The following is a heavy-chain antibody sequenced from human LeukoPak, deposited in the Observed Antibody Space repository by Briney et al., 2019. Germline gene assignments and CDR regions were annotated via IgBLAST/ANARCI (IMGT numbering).Heavy chain of an antibody. CDR1: GFTFDNND. CDR2: IGSAGYT. V-gene: IGHV3-13*01. Sequence: PGGSLRLSCEVSGFTFDNNDMHWVRQTTGKGLEWVSAIGSAGYTYYADSVRGRFTITRDNAKQSLYLQMNSLRVEDTAVNHCVRQPDSARYGFDYWGRGTQVTVSS. J-gene: IGHJ4*02. D-gene: IGHD1-14*01. CDR3: VRQPDSARYGFDY.